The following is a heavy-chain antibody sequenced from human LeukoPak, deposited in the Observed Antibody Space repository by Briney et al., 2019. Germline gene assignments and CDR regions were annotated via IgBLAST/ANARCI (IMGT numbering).Heavy chain of an antibody. CDR3: AGREQQLVNFDY. Sequence: TSETLSLTCAFYGGSFSGYYWSWIRQPPGKGLEWIGEINHSGSTNYNPSLKSRVTISVDTSKNQFSLKLSSVTAADTAVYYCAGREQQLVNFDYWGQGTLVTVSS. CDR1: GGSFSGYY. CDR2: INHSGST. D-gene: IGHD6-13*01. V-gene: IGHV4-34*01. J-gene: IGHJ4*02.